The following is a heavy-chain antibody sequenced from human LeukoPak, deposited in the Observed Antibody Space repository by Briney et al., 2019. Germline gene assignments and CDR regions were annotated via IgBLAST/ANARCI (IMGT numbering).Heavy chain of an antibody. J-gene: IGHJ4*02. CDR1: GFTFGSYA. D-gene: IGHD3-22*01. Sequence: GGSLRLSCAASGFTFGSYAMSWVRQAPGKGLEWVSAISGSGGSTYYADSVKGRFTISRDNSKNTLYLQMNSLRAEDTAVYYCAKSHLSHYYDSSPLGYWGQGTLVTVSS. V-gene: IGHV3-23*01. CDR2: ISGSGGST. CDR3: AKSHLSHYYDSSPLGY.